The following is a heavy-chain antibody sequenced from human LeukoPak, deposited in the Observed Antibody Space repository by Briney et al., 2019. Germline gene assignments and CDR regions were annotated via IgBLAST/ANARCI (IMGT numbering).Heavy chain of an antibody. CDR1: GFTFSDYH. CDR3: AAGRDIAVAGPGGYFDY. CDR2: ISPGGNTI. J-gene: IGHJ4*02. Sequence: PGASLRLSCAASGFTFSDYHMNWIRQAPGKGLEWVSYISPGGNTIYFADSGNGRFTLSRDSARNSLSLQMNSLTAEDTAVYYCAAGRDIAVAGPGGYFDYWGRGTLVTVSS. D-gene: IGHD6-19*01. V-gene: IGHV3-11*01.